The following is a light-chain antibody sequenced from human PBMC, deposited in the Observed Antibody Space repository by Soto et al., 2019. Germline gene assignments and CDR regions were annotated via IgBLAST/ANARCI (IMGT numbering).Light chain of an antibody. J-gene: IGKJ3*01. CDR1: QTIIRY. CDR3: QQSYSTLFS. CDR2: AAS. V-gene: IGKV1-39*01. Sequence: DIQMTQSPSSLSASVGDRVTITCRASQTIIRYLNWYQHKPGRAPNLLIYAASSFRSRVPARFSGSGSETEFTLTISRLQPEDFATYYCQQSYSTLFSFGPGTKVEI.